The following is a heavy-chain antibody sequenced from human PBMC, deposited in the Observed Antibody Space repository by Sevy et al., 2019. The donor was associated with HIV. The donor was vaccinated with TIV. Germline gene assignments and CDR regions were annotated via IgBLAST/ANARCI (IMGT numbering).Heavy chain of an antibody. D-gene: IGHD2-2*01. CDR2: ISAGGTAT. CDR1: GFIFRNYP. Sequence: GGSLRLSCAASGFIFRNYPMSWVRHSPGKGLEWVSDISAGGTATYYADSVEGRFTISRDNSKNTVSLQMNSLGAEDTAIDYCAKRYCSTITCYDDDFWNPYYFYGLDVWGQGISVTVSS. V-gene: IGHV3-23*01. J-gene: IGHJ6*02. CDR3: AKRYCSTITCYDDDFWNPYYFYGLDV.